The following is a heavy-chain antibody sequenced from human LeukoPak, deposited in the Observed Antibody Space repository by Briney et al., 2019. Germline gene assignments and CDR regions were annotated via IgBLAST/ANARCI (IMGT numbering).Heavy chain of an antibody. CDR2: IYTSGST. D-gene: IGHD3-22*01. V-gene: IGHV4-4*07. Sequence: SETLSLTCTVSGGSISSYYWSWIRQPAGKGLEWIGRIYTSGSTNYNPSLKSRVTISVDTSKNQFSLKLSSVTAADTAVYYCARRYYDSSGYLYFDYWGQGTLVTVSS. CDR1: GGSISSYY. J-gene: IGHJ4*02. CDR3: ARRYYDSSGYLYFDY.